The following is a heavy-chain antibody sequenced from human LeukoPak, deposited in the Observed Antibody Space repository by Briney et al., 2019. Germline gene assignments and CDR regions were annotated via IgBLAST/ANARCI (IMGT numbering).Heavy chain of an antibody. CDR1: GFTFSSA. Sequence: GGSLRLSCAASGFTFSSAMSWVRQAPGKGLEWVSTISGSGSSTYYADSVKGRFTISRDNSKNTLYLQMNSLRAEDTAVYYCAKDRGGIVVVIDYWGQGTLVTVSS. V-gene: IGHV3-23*01. J-gene: IGHJ4*02. D-gene: IGHD3-22*01. CDR2: ISGSGSST. CDR3: AKDRGGIVVVIDY.